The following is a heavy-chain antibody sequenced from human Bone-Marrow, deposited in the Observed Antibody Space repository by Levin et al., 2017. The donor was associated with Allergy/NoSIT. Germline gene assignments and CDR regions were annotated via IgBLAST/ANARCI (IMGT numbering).Heavy chain of an antibody. Sequence: GESLKISCAVSGFAFSSYGMHWVRQAPGKGLEWVAGISDDGSKKYYADSVKGRFTISRDNFKNTLYLQMNSLRVEDTAVYYCAKVRRELVIATDAFDIWGPGTMVTVSS. CDR1: GFAFSSYG. CDR3: AKVRRELVIATDAFDI. CDR2: ISDDGSKK. J-gene: IGHJ3*02. D-gene: IGHD3-9*01. V-gene: IGHV3-30*18.